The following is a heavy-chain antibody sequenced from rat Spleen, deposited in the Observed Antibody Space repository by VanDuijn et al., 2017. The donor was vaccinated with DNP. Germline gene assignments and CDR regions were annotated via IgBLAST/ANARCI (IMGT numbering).Heavy chain of an antibody. CDR1: GFTFSDSY. Sequence: EVRLVESGGDLVQPGRSLKLSCAASGFTFSDSYMAWVRQAPTQGLEWVASISYDGRSTYYGDSVKGRFTISRDNAKPSLYLQMDSLRSEDTATYYCTKTGGNWVAHWGQGTLVTVSS. CDR2: ISYDGRST. CDR3: TKTGGNWVAH. V-gene: IGHV5-20*01. D-gene: IGHD1-11*01. J-gene: IGHJ3*01.